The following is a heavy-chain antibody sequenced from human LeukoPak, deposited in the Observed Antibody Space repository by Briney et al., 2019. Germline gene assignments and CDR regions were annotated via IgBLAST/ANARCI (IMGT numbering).Heavy chain of an antibody. D-gene: IGHD3-16*02. V-gene: IGHV3-30*18. CDR2: ISYDGSNK. CDR1: GFTFSSYG. Sequence: GRSLRLSCAASGFTFSSYGMHWVRQAPGKGLEWVAVISYDGSNKYYAGSVKGRFTISRDNSKNTLYLQMNSLRAEDTAVYYCAKRMITFGGVIGNFDYWGQGTLVTVSS. CDR3: AKRMITFGGVIGNFDY. J-gene: IGHJ4*02.